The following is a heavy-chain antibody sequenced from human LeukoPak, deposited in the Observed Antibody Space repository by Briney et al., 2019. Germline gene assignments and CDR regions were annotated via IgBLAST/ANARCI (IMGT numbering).Heavy chain of an antibody. V-gene: IGHV4-61*02. CDR3: ARWYYYDSTGYYYYFDY. Sequence: PSETMSLTCTVSGGSISSGSHYWSWIRQPAGKGLEWVGRISSSGSTNYNPSLKSRVTISVDTSKNQFSLKLNSVTAADTAVYYCARWYYYDSTGYYYYFDYWGQGTLVTVSS. CDR1: GGSISSGSHY. J-gene: IGHJ4*02. CDR2: ISSSGST. D-gene: IGHD3-22*01.